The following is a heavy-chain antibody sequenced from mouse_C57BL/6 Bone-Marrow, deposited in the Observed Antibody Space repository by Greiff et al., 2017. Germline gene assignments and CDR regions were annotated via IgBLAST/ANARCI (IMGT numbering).Heavy chain of an antibody. Sequence: EVQRVESGGGLVKPGGSLKLSCAASGFTFSSYAMSWFRQTPEKRLEWVATISDGGSYTFSPDNVKGRFTISRDNAKNNLYLQMSHLKSEDTAMYYCAIPIITTVVAHWYFDVWGTGTPVTVSS. CDR1: GFTFSSYA. V-gene: IGHV5-4*01. CDR2: ISDGGSYT. D-gene: IGHD1-1*01. J-gene: IGHJ1*03. CDR3: AIPIITTVVAHWYFDV.